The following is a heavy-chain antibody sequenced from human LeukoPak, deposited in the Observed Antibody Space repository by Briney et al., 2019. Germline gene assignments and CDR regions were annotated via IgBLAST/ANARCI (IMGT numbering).Heavy chain of an antibody. CDR3: ARMGQQLALDY. Sequence: SETLSLTCTVSGGSITNYYWSWIRQPPGKGLEWIGEINHSGSTNYNPSLKSRVTISVDTSKNQFSLKLSSVTAADTAVYYCARMGQQLALDYWGQGTLVTVSS. D-gene: IGHD6-13*01. CDR1: GGSITNYY. J-gene: IGHJ4*02. CDR2: INHSGST. V-gene: IGHV4-34*01.